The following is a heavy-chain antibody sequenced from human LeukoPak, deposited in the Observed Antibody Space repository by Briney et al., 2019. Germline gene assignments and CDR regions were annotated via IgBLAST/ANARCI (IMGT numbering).Heavy chain of an antibody. J-gene: IGHJ5*01. CDR2: IISSSRSI. D-gene: IGHD1-26*01. CDR3: ARDRSGPAVRAHNWFAP. CDR1: GFTFSGYN. Sequence: GGSLRLSCVGSGFTFSGYNIDWVRQAPGKGLEWVSSIISSSRSIYYADSLKGRITISRDNTNNSVVLKMSGLRVHDTPVYYCARDRSGPAVRAHNWFAPWGRGTLVNVCS. V-gene: IGHV3-21*06.